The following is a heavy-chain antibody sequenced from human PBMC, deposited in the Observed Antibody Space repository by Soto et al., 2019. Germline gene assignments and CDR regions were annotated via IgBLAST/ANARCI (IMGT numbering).Heavy chain of an antibody. CDR1: GGSISSGDYY. CDR2: IYYSGST. V-gene: IGHV4-30-4*01. Sequence: QVQLQESGPGLVKPSQTLSLTCTVSGGSISSGDYYWSWIRQPPGKGLEWIGYIYYSGSTYYNPSLKSRVIISVDTSKNQFSLKLSSVTAADTAVYYCARMGRITMVVFLPPLGSGYGMDAWGQGTTVTVSS. D-gene: IGHD3-10*01. CDR3: ARMGRITMVVFLPPLGSGYGMDA. J-gene: IGHJ6*02.